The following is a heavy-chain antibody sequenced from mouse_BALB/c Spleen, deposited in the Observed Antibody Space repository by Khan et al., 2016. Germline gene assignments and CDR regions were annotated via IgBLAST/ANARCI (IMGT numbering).Heavy chain of an antibody. Sequence: VQLQESGAELARPGASVKLSCKASGYTFTDYYINWLKQRTGQGLEWIGEIFPGSGKTYYNEKFKDKATLTEDESSSTAYMQLSSLTSEDSAVYFCAKSYYGYFALDYWGQGTSVTVSS. J-gene: IGHJ4*01. CDR1: GYTFTDYY. CDR2: IFPGSGKT. V-gene: IGHV1-77*01. CDR3: AKSYYGYFALDY. D-gene: IGHD1-2*01.